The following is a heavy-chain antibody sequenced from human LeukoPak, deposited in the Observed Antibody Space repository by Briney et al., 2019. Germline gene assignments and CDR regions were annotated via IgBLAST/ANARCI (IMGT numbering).Heavy chain of an antibody. J-gene: IGHJ5*02. V-gene: IGHV3-15*01. D-gene: IGHD6-19*01. CDR1: GFTLSNAW. CDR3: TTDGSSGWYENWFDP. Sequence: PGGSLRLSCAVPGFTLSNAWMSWVRQAPGKGLEWVGRIKSKTDGGTIDYAAPVKGRFTISRDDSKNTLYLQMSSLKSEDTAVYYCTTDGSSGWYENWFDPWGQGTLVTVSS. CDR2: IKSKTDGGTI.